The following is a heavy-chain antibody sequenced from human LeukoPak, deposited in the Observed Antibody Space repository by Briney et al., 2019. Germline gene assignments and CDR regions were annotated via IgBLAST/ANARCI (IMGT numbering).Heavy chain of an antibody. CDR2: IKQDGSKE. CDR1: GFSFSNYW. Sequence: PGGSLRLSCVGTGFSFSNYWMTWVRQVLGKGLEWVANIKQDGSKENYVDSVKGRFTMSRDNAKNSLYLQMNNLRAEDTALYYCARDHSPSMYGSVWYDAFDIWGQGTMVTVSS. D-gene: IGHD6-19*01. J-gene: IGHJ3*02. CDR3: ARDHSPSMYGSVWYDAFDI. V-gene: IGHV3-7*01.